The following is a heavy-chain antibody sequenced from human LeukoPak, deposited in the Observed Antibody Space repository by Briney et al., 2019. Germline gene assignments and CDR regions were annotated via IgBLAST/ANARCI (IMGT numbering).Heavy chain of an antibody. J-gene: IGHJ4*02. Sequence: PSETLSLTCTVSGGSISTYYWSWIRQPPGKGLEWIGYVYYSGSTNYNPSLKSRVTISVDTSKNQFSLKLSSVTAADTAVYYCARANTAAGLYYFDYWGQGTLVTVSS. D-gene: IGHD6-13*01. CDR1: GGSISTYY. V-gene: IGHV4-59*01. CDR3: ARANTAAGLYYFDY. CDR2: VYYSGST.